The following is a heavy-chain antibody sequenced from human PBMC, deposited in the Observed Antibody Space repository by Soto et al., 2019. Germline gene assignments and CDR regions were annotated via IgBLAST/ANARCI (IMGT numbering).Heavy chain of an antibody. CDR1: GYTLTELS. CDR3: ATDPNYYDSSGYRIFDY. Sequence: EASVKVSCKVSGYTLTELSMHWVRQAPGKGLEWMGGFDPEDGETIYAQKFQGRVTMTEDTSTDTAYMELSSLRSEDTAVYYCATDPNYYDSSGYRIFDYWGQGTLVTVSS. CDR2: FDPEDGET. D-gene: IGHD3-22*01. J-gene: IGHJ4*02. V-gene: IGHV1-24*01.